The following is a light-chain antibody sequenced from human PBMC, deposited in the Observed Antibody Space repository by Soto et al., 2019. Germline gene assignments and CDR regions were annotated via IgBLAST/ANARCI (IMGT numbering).Light chain of an antibody. CDR3: QQYNDSFPYT. J-gene: IGKJ2*01. V-gene: IGKV1-5*03. CDR1: QSINTW. Sequence: DIQMTQSPSTLSASVGDRVTITCRASQSINTWLAWYQQKPGTVPKLLIHEASTLESGVPSRFSGSRSGTEFTLTVSSLQPDDFATYYCQQYNDSFPYTFGQGTKVDIK. CDR2: EAS.